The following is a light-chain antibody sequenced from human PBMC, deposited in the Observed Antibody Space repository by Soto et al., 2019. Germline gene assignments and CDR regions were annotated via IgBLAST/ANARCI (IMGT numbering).Light chain of an antibody. CDR2: EVI. CDR1: SSDIGAHNF. Sequence: QSALTQPASVSGSPGQAITVSCSGTSSDIGAHNFVSWYQQHPGKAPKLIIYEVIKRPSGVSDRFSGSKSGNTASLTISGLQSEDEADYYCNSYTTSNTFVFGSGTKVTVL. J-gene: IGLJ1*01. V-gene: IGLV2-14*03. CDR3: NSYTTSNTFV.